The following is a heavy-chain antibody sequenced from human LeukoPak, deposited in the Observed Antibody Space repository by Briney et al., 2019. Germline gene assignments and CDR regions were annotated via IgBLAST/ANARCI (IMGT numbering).Heavy chain of an antibody. D-gene: IGHD4-17*01. CDR2: IYYSGST. CDR1: GGSISSSSYY. V-gene: IGHV4-39*07. J-gene: IGHJ6*03. CDR3: ARVVGYGDFYYYYMDV. Sequence: PSETLSLTCTVSGGSISSSSYYWGWIRQPPGKGLEWIGSIYYSGSTYYNPSLKSRVTISVDTSKNQFSLKLSSVTAADTAVYYCARVVGYGDFYYYYMDVWGKGTTVTVSS.